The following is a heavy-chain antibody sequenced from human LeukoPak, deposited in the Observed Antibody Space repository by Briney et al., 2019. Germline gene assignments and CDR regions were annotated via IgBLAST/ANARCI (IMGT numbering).Heavy chain of an antibody. Sequence: GGSLRLSCSASGFPFSSYPIECGAQAPGKGLEYVSAISDSGGSTYYADSVKGRFTISRDNSKNTLYLQMSSLRAEDTAVYFCVRGKSFGPSGMDVWGQGTTVTVSS. J-gene: IGHJ6*02. CDR2: ISDSGGST. CDR1: GFPFSSYP. D-gene: IGHD3-16*01. V-gene: IGHV3-64D*09. CDR3: VRGKSFGPSGMDV.